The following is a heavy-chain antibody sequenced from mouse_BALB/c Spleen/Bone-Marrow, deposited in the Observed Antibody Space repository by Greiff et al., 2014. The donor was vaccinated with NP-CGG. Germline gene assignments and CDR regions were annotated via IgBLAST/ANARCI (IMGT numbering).Heavy chain of an antibody. J-gene: IGHJ4*01. V-gene: IGHV1-74*01. Sequence: QVQLKESGPELVRPGASVKMSCKASGYTFTGYWMHWVKQRPGQGLEWIGMIDPSNSDTRLNQKFRDKATLNVDKSSNTAYMQLSRLTAEDSAAYYCAKNHYAMDYWGQGTSVTVSS. CDR1: GYTFTGYW. CDR2: IDPSNSDT. CDR3: AKNHYAMDY.